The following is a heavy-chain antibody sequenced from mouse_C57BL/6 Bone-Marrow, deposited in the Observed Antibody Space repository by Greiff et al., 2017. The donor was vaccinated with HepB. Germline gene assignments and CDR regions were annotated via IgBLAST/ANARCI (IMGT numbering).Heavy chain of an antibody. CDR1: GYAFTNYL. CDR2: INPGSGGT. J-gene: IGHJ2*01. V-gene: IGHV1-54*01. D-gene: IGHD2-3*01. CDR3: ARGRNGYYPYYFDY. Sequence: QVQLQQSGAELVRPGTSVKVSCKASGYAFTNYLIEWVKQRPGQGLEWIGVINPGSGGTNYNEKLKGKATLTADKSSSTAYMQLSSLTSEDSAFYVCARGRNGYYPYYFDYWGQGTTLTVSS.